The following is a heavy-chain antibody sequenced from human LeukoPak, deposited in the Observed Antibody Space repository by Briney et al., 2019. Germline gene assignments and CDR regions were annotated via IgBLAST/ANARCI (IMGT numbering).Heavy chain of an antibody. CDR3: ARRADYYDSSGYYRPALYYYYGWTS. CDR2: INHSGST. D-gene: IGHD3-22*01. Sequence: SETLSLTCAVYGGSFSGYYWSWIRQPPGKGLEWIGEINHSGSTNYNPSLKSRVTISVDTSKNQFSLKLSSVTAADTAVYYCARRADYYDSSGYYRPALYYYYGWTSGAKGPRSPSP. V-gene: IGHV4-34*01. CDR1: GGSFSGYY. J-gene: IGHJ6*02.